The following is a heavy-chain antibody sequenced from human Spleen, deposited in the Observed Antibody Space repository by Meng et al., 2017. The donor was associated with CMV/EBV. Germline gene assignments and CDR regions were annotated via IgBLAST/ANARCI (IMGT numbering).Heavy chain of an antibody. Sequence: YYWTWIRQSQGKGLEWFGEVNHSGSTNYNPSLKSRVTVSVDTSKKQFSLKVNSVSATDTAVYYCARGPHKNRYGATSPRSYYFGMDVWGQGITVTVSS. D-gene: IGHD4-23*01. CDR3: ARGPHKNRYGATSPRSYYFGMDV. CDR2: VNHSGST. V-gene: IGHV4-34*01. CDR1: YY. J-gene: IGHJ6*02.